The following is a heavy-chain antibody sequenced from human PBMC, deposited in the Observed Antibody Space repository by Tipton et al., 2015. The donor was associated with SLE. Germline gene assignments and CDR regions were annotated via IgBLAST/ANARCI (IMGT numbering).Heavy chain of an antibody. CDR2: INSDGSST. J-gene: IGHJ4*02. V-gene: IGHV3-74*01. D-gene: IGHD2-15*01. Sequence: SLRLSCAASGFTFSSYWMHWVRQAPGKGLVWVSRINSDGSSTSYADSVKGRFTISRDNAKNTLYLQMNSLRAEDTAVYYCANLVVVVNGDYWGQGTLVTVSS. CDR1: GFTFSSYW. CDR3: ANLVVVVNGDY.